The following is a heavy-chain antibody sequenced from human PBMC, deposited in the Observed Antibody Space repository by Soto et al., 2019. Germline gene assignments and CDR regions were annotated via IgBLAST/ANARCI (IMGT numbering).Heavy chain of an antibody. Sequence: PSETLSLTCTVSGGSISSSSYYLGWIRPPPGKGLEWIGSIYYSGSTYYNPSLKSRVTISVDTSKNQFSLKLSSVTAADTAVYYCARRPKKYCSGGSCYSLIYWFDPWGQGTLVTVS. J-gene: IGHJ5*02. CDR1: GGSISSSSYY. CDR3: ARRPKKYCSGGSCYSLIYWFDP. V-gene: IGHV4-39*01. D-gene: IGHD2-15*01. CDR2: IYYSGST.